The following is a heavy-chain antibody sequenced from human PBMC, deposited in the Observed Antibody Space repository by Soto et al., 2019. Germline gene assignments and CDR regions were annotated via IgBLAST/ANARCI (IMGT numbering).Heavy chain of an antibody. CDR1: GYTFTSYV. V-gene: IGHV1-18*01. CDR3: ARDLYYGDYDHDAFDI. Sequence: VKLSWKASGYTFTSYVSSWVRLNPRQGLEWMGWISAYNGNTNYAQKLQGRVTMTTDTSTSTAYMELRSLRSDDTAVYYCARDLYYGDYDHDAFDIWGQGTLVTVSS. J-gene: IGHJ3*02. CDR2: ISAYNGNT. D-gene: IGHD4-17*01.